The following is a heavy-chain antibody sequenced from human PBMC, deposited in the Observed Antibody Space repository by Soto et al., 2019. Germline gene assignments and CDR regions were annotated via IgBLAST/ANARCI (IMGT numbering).Heavy chain of an antibody. J-gene: IGHJ5*02. Sequence: LSLTCTVSGGSISSGGYYWSWIRQHPGKGLEWIGYIYYSGSTYYNPSLKSRVTISVDTSKNQFSLKLSSVTAADTAVYYCARDSGRPDCSSTSCYKVDWFDPWGQGTLVTVPQ. V-gene: IGHV4-31*03. CDR2: IYYSGST. D-gene: IGHD2-2*02. CDR1: GGSISSGGYY. CDR3: ARDSGRPDCSSTSCYKVDWFDP.